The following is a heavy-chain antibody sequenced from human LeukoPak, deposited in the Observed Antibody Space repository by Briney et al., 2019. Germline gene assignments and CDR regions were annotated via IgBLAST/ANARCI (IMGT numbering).Heavy chain of an antibody. CDR1: GFTFSSYS. V-gene: IGHV3-21*01. J-gene: IGHJ4*02. D-gene: IGHD2-2*01. Sequence: GGSLRLSCAASGFTFSSYSMNWVRQAPGKGLEWVSSISSSSSYIYYADSVKGRFTISRDNAKNSLYLQMNSLRAEDTAVYYCAREGYCSSTSCYSESDYWGQGTLVTVSS. CDR2: ISSSSSYI. CDR3: AREGYCSSTSCYSESDY.